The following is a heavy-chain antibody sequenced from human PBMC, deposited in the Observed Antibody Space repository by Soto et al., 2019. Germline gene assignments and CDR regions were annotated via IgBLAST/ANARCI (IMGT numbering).Heavy chain of an antibody. CDR1: GDSISSGDYY. J-gene: IGHJ5*02. V-gene: IGHV4-30-4*01. D-gene: IGHD3-22*01. CDR2: IYYSGST. Sequence: PSETLSLTCTVSGDSISSGDYYWSWIRQPPGKGLEWIGYIYYSGSTYYNPSLKSRVTISVDTSKNQFSLKLSSVTAADTAVYYCARDSGYYYDSSSPYVRFDPWGQGTLVTVSS. CDR3: ARDSGYYYDSSSPYVRFDP.